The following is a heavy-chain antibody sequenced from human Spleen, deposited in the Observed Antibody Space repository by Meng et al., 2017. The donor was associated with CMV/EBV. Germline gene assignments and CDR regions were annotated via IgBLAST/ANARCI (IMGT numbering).Heavy chain of an antibody. V-gene: IGHV3-23*01. CDR1: GFTFSGYA. CDR3: VKASVTVAGWGYFQH. CDR2: ISGSGGIT. J-gene: IGHJ1*01. D-gene: IGHD1-26*01. Sequence: GESLKISCAASGFTFSGYAMNWVRQAPGKGLEWVSSISGSGGITYSADSVKGRFTISRDNSRNTLYLQMNSLRAEDTAIYYCVKASVTVAGWGYFQHWGLGSLVTVSS.